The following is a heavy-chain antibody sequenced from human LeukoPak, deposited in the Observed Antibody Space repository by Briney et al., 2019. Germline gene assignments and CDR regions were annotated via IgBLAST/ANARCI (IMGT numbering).Heavy chain of an antibody. J-gene: IGHJ4*03. CDR2: ISSGSSNI. D-gene: IGHD3-10*01. V-gene: IGHV3-21*01. Sequence: GGSLRLSGAASGFTFSSYSMNGVRQAPGKGWEGGSSISSGSSNIDYADSAKGRFTIPRDNAKNSLYLHRNSLRAEDASGYCCARAVDLWFGELLPAFASRGHGTLVTAS. CDR1: GFTFSSYS. CDR3: ARAVDLWFGELLPAFAS.